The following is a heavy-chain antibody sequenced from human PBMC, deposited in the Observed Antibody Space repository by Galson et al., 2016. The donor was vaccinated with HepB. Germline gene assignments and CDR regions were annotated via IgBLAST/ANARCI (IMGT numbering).Heavy chain of an antibody. J-gene: IGHJ4*02. CDR1: GFTFSNYW. CDR3: ATWLSHHFDY. D-gene: IGHD6-19*01. V-gene: IGHV3-74*01. CDR2: INTDGDTT. Sequence: SLRLSCAASGFTFSNYWMHWVRQVPGKGLVWVSRINTDGDTTRYANSVKGRFTISRDNAKNTLYLQMDILTSEDSAIYYWATWLSHHFDYWGQGTPVTVSS.